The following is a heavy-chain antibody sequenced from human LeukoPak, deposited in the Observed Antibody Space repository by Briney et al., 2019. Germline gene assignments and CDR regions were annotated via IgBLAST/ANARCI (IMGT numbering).Heavy chain of an antibody. CDR1: GGSISINNFW. CDR2: VYYSGST. J-gene: IGHJ5*02. D-gene: IGHD1-14*01. Sequence: SETLSLTCSISGGSISINNFWWGWIRQSPGKAMEWVGSVYYSGSTYYNPSLTRRLTMSVDTSKNQFSLKLSSVTAADTAVYYCARDQQYHRPAGWFDPWGQGTLVTVSS. V-gene: IGHV4-39*07. CDR3: ARDQQYHRPAGWFDP.